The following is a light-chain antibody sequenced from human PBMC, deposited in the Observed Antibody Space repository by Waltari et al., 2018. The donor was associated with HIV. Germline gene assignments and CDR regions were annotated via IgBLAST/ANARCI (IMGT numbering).Light chain of an antibody. CDR2: EVN. Sequence: QSALTQPPSVSGSPGQSVTISCSGTSSDVGSFNRVSWYQQPPGTPPKLMIYEVNNRPSGVPDRFSGSKSGNTASLTISGLQPEDEADYYCSSYTTSSTVLFGGGTKLTVL. CDR1: SSDVGSFNR. J-gene: IGLJ2*01. CDR3: SSYTTSSTVL. V-gene: IGLV2-18*02.